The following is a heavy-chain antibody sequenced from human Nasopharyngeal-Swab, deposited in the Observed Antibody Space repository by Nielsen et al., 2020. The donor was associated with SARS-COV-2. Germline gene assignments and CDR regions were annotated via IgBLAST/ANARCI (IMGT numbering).Heavy chain of an antibody. J-gene: IGHJ3*02. CDR2: ISGSGGST. CDR3: AKRKGAVFSYDSSGYPPGVGAFDI. Sequence: GGSLRLSCAASGFTFSSYAMSWVRQAPGKGLEWVSGISGSGGSTYYADSVKGRFTISRDKSKNTLYLQMNSLRAEDTAVYYCAKRKGAVFSYDSSGYPPGVGAFDIWGQGTMVTVSS. CDR1: GFTFSSYA. V-gene: IGHV3-23*01. D-gene: IGHD3-22*01.